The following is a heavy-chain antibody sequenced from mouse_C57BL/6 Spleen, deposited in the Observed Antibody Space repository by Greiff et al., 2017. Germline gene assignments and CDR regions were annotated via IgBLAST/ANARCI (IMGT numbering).Heavy chain of an antibody. Sequence: VQLQQPGAELVRPGSSVKLSCKASGYTFTSYWMDWVKQRPGQGLEWIGNIYPSDSETHYNQKFKDKDTLTVDKSSSTAYMQLSSLTSEDSAVYYCARSGYDYDWFAYWGQGTLVTVSA. J-gene: IGHJ3*01. D-gene: IGHD2-4*01. V-gene: IGHV1-61*01. CDR2: IYPSDSET. CDR3: ARSGYDYDWFAY. CDR1: GYTFTSYW.